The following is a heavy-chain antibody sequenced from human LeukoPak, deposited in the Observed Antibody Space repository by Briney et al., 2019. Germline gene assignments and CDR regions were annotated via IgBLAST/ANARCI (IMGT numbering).Heavy chain of an antibody. Sequence: PSETLSLTCAVYGGSFSGYYWSWIRQPPGKGLEWIGEINHSGSTNYNPSLKSRVTISVDTSKNQFSLKLSSVTAADTAVYYRATERGYSYGPFDYWGQGTLVTVSS. CDR2: INHSGST. D-gene: IGHD5-18*01. CDR3: ATERGYSYGPFDY. CDR1: GGSFSGYY. V-gene: IGHV4-34*01. J-gene: IGHJ4*02.